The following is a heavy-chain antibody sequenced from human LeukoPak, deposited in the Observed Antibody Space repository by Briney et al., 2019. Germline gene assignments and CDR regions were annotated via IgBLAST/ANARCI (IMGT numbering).Heavy chain of an antibody. CDR1: GYTFTSYW. V-gene: IGHV5-51*01. Sequence: KDGESLKISCKAFGYTFTSYWIGWVRQMPGKGLEWMGIIYPGDSDTRYGPSFQGQVIISADKSISTAYLQWSSLKASDTAMYYCASTTDYDSIRWGYWGQGTLVTVSS. J-gene: IGHJ4*02. D-gene: IGHD3-22*01. CDR3: ASTTDYDSIRWGY. CDR2: IYPGDSDT.